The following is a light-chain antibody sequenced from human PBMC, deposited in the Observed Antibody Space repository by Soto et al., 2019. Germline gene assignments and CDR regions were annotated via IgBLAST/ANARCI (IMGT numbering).Light chain of an antibody. Sequence: QPVLTQSPSASASLGASVKLTCTLSSGHSSYAIAWHQKQPGKGPRYLMDLNNDGSHTKGDGIPDRFSGSSSGAERYLIIPSLQSEDEADYYCQTWGTGFQVFGGGTNLTVL. CDR2: LNNDGSH. CDR1: SGHSSYA. V-gene: IGLV4-69*01. J-gene: IGLJ2*01. CDR3: QTWGTGFQV.